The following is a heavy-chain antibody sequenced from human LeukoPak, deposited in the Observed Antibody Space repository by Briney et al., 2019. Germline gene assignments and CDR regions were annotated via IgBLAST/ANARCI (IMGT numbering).Heavy chain of an antibody. CDR3: ARATEMATIEDDY. CDR1: GFTFSSYS. V-gene: IGHV3-21*01. J-gene: IGHJ4*02. Sequence: GGSLRLSCAASGFTFSSYSMNWVRQAPGKGLEWVSSISSSSSYIYYADSVKGRFTISRDNAKNSLYLQMNSLRVEDTAVYYCARATEMATIEDDYWGQGTLVTVSS. D-gene: IGHD5-24*01. CDR2: ISSSSSYI.